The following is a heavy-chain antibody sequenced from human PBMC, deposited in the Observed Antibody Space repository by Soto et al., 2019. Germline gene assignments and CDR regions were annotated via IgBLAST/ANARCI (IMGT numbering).Heavy chain of an antibody. J-gene: IGHJ4*02. CDR1: GGSFSGYY. V-gene: IGHV4-34*01. D-gene: IGHD5-18*01. CDR2: INHSGST. CDR3: ARTWIQLWNHFDY. Sequence: SETLSLTCAVYGGSFSGYYWSWIRQPPGKGLEWIGEINHSGSTNYNPSLKSRVTISVDTSKNQFSLKLSSVTAADTAVYYCARTWIQLWNHFDYWGQGTLVT.